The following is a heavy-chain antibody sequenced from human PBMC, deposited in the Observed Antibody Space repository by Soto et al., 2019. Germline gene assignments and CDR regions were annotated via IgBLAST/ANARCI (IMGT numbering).Heavy chain of an antibody. CDR1: GGSISSGDYC. CDR3: ARVVVAAQGGWFDP. CDR2: NYNSGST. Sequence: SETLSLTCAVSGGSISSGDYCRSCIRQPPGKGLEWVGYNYNSGSTHYTPSLKSRVTISVDRSKNQFSLKLTSVTAADTAVYYCARVVVAAQGGWFDPWGQGTLVTVSS. J-gene: IGHJ5*02. V-gene: IGHV4-30-2*01. D-gene: IGHD2-15*01.